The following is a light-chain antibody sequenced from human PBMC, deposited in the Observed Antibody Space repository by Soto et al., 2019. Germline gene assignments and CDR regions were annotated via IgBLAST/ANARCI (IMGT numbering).Light chain of an antibody. CDR3: QQYGSSPWT. CDR1: QSVSSSY. Sequence: EIVLTQSPGTLSLSPGERATLSCRASQSVSSSYLAWYQQKPVQAPRLLIYGASSRATGIPDRFSRSGSGTDFTLTISSLEPEDFAVYYCQQYGSSPWTFGQGTKVDIK. V-gene: IGKV3-20*01. CDR2: GAS. J-gene: IGKJ1*01.